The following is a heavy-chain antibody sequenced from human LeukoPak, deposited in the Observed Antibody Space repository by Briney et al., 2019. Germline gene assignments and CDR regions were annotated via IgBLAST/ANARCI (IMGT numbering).Heavy chain of an antibody. J-gene: IGHJ5*02. CDR1: GFTFSSHW. Sequence: GGSLRLSCAASGFTFSSHWMSWVRQAPGKGLEWVANINQYGSERNYVDSVKGRFTISRDNAKSSLYLQMNSLRAEDTAIYYCASFNVINYFDPWGQGTLVTVSS. CDR2: INQYGSER. CDR3: ASFNVINYFDP. V-gene: IGHV3-7*01. D-gene: IGHD2/OR15-2a*01.